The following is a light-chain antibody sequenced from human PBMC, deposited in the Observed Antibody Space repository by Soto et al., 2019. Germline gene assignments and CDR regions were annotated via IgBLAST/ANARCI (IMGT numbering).Light chain of an antibody. Sequence: QSALTQPASVSGSPGQSITISCTGTSSDVGGYNYVSWYQQHPGTSPKLMIYEVSNRPSGVSNRFSGSKSGNTASLIISGLQAEDESDYYCSSYTARSSWVFGGGIKLTVL. CDR2: EVS. CDR1: SSDVGGYNY. V-gene: IGLV2-14*01. J-gene: IGLJ3*02. CDR3: SSYTARSSWV.